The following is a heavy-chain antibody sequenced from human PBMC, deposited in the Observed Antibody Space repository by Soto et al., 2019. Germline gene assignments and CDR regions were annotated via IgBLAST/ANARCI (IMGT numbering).Heavy chain of an antibody. CDR3: AREVRQQLVCYYYGMDV. Sequence: QVQLVESGGGVVQPGRSLRLSCAASGFTFSSYAMHWVRQAPGKGLEWVAVISYDGSNKYYADSVKGRFTISRDNSKNTLYLQMNSLRAEDTAVYYCAREVRQQLVCYYYGMDVWGQGTTVTVSS. D-gene: IGHD6-13*01. CDR2: ISYDGSNK. CDR1: GFTFSSYA. J-gene: IGHJ6*02. V-gene: IGHV3-30-3*01.